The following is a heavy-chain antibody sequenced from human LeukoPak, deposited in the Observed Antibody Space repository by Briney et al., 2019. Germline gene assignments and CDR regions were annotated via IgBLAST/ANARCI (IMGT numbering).Heavy chain of an antibody. J-gene: IGHJ4*02. CDR3: ARGPYDSSGYYYSEFDY. CDR2: TYYRSKWYN. CDR1: GDSVSSNSAA. Sequence: SQTLSLTCAISGDSVSSNSAAWNWIRQSPSRVLEWLGRTYYRSKWYNDYAVSVKSRITINPDTSKNRFSLQLNSVTPEDTAVYYCARGPYDSSGYYYSEFDYWGQGTLVTVSS. V-gene: IGHV6-1*01. D-gene: IGHD3-22*01.